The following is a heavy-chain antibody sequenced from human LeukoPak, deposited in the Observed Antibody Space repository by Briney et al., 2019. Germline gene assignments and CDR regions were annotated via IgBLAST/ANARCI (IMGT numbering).Heavy chain of an antibody. CDR2: ITGGGGT. CDR3: ARGRSTTTIFDY. D-gene: IGHD5-24*01. Sequence: PGGSLRLSCAASGFTVSSLFMSWVRQAPGKGLQFVSLITGGGGTQYADSVEGQFTISRDNSKNTLFLQMNSLRVEDTAVYYCARGRSTTTIFDYWGQGTLVTVSS. V-gene: IGHV3-53*01. J-gene: IGHJ4*02. CDR1: GFTVSSLF.